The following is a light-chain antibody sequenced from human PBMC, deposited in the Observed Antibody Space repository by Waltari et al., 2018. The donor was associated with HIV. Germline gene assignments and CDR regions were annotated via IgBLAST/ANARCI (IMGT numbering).Light chain of an antibody. V-gene: IGLV3-1*01. CDR3: QAWDINTRVV. CDR2: QDK. CDR1: KLGDKF. J-gene: IGLJ2*01. Sequence: SHDLTQPPSMFVSPGQTARITCSGDKLGDKFTSWYQQKSGQSPLLVIYQDKKRPSGIPERFSGSNSGNTATLTISGTQAMDEAEYYCQAWDINTRVVFGGGTKLTVL.